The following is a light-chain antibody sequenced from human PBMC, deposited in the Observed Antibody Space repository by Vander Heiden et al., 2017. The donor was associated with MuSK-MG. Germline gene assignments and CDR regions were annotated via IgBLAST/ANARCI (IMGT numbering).Light chain of an antibody. CDR1: QSVSSY. CDR3: QQHSNWPPIT. J-gene: IGKJ5*01. V-gene: IGKV3-11*01. Sequence: DIVLTQSPATLSLSPGERATLSCRASQSVSSYLAWYQQKPGQAPRLLIYDASNRATGIPARFSGSGSGTDFTLTISSLEPEDFAVYYCQQHSNWPPITFGQGTRLEIK. CDR2: DAS.